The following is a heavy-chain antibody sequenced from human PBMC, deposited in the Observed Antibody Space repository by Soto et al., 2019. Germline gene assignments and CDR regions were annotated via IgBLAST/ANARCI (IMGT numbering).Heavy chain of an antibody. CDR3: ARAPTASYYYDSSGYYYGVY. J-gene: IGHJ4*02. V-gene: IGHV1-69*13. D-gene: IGHD3-22*01. Sequence: SVKVSCKASGGTFSSYAISWVRQAPGQGLEWMGGIIPIFGTANYAQKFQGRVTITADESTSTAYMELSSLRSEDTAVYYCARAPTASYYYDSSGYYYGVYWGQGTLVTVSS. CDR2: IIPIFGTA. CDR1: GGTFSSYA.